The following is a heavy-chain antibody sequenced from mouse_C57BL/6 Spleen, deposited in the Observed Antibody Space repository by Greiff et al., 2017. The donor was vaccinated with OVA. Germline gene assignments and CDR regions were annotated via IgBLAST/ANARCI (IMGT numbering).Heavy chain of an antibody. D-gene: IGHD1-1*01. J-gene: IGHJ2*01. CDR1: GFTFSDYY. Sequence: DVQLVESEGGLVQPGSSMKLSCTASGFTFSDYYMAWVRQVPEKGLEWVANINYDGSSTYYLDSLKSRFIISRDNAKNILYLQMSSLKSEDTATYYCARERDYYGSRSYFDYWGQGTTLTVSS. V-gene: IGHV5-16*01. CDR2: INYDGSST. CDR3: ARERDYYGSRSYFDY.